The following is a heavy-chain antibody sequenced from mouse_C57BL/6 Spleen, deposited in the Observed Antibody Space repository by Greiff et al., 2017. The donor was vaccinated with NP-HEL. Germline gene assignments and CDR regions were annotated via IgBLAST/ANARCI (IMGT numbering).Heavy chain of an antibody. CDR3: ARDSNTLYFDY. V-gene: IGHV5-17*01. Sequence: EVKLMESGGGLVKPGGSLKLSCAASGFTFSDYGMHWVRQAPEKGLEWVAYISSGSSTIYYADTVKGRFTISRDNAKNTLFLQMTSLRSDDTAMYYCARDSNTLYFDYWGQGTTLTVSS. CDR1: GFTFSDYG. J-gene: IGHJ2*01. CDR2: ISSGSSTI. D-gene: IGHD2-5*01.